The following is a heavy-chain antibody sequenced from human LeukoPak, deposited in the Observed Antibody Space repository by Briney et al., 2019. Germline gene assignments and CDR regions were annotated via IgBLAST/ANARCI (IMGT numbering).Heavy chain of an antibody. CDR1: GYTFTSYG. Sequence: ASVKVSCKASGYTFTSYGISWVRQAPGQGLEWMGWISAYNGNTNYAQKLQGRVTMTTDTSTSTAYMELRSLRSDDTAVYYCYSLGYCSSTSCYEGVDYWGQGTLVTVSS. J-gene: IGHJ4*02. CDR2: ISAYNGNT. V-gene: IGHV1-18*01. CDR3: YSLGYCSSTSCYEGVDY. D-gene: IGHD2-2*01.